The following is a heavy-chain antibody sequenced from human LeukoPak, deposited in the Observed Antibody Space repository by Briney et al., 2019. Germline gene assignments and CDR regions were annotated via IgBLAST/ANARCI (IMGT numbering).Heavy chain of an antibody. CDR1: GDSVSNNSAA. D-gene: IGHD6-13*01. V-gene: IGHV6-1*01. CDR3: ARGPYSSSWD. J-gene: IGHJ4*02. CDR2: TYYRSKWYN. Sequence: SQTLSLTCAISGDSVSNNSAAWTWIRQSPSRGLEWLGRTYYRSKWYNDYAVSVKSRITINPDTSKNQFSLKLSSVTAADTAVYYCARGPYSSSWDWGQGTLVTVSS.